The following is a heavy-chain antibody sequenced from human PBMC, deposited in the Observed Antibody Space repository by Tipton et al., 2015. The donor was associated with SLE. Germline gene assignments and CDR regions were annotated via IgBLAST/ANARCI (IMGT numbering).Heavy chain of an antibody. V-gene: IGHV4-31*03. J-gene: IGHJ4*02. Sequence: TLSLTCSVSGDFLTTSVYYWGWIRQHPVMGLEWVGHISYSGGTYYNPSLKSRLVMSVDTSNSHFSLRLNSVTAADTAVYYCARDEYRYDTTGYHLLGHFDFWGQGTLVTVSS. CDR1: GDFLTTSVYY. CDR3: ARDEYRYDTTGYHLLGHFDF. D-gene: IGHD3-22*01. CDR2: ISYSGGT.